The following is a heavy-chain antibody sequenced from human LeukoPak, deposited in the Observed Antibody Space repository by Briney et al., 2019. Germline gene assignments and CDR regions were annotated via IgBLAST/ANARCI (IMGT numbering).Heavy chain of an antibody. CDR3: ARRTLRGSYPKAEYFQH. V-gene: IGHV4-59*12. D-gene: IGHD1-26*01. J-gene: IGHJ1*01. CDR1: GGSISSSF. Sequence: SETLSLTCSVSGGSISSSFWSWLRQSPGKGLEWIGHISYSGNTNYNPSLESRVTISVDTPNSEVSLTLDSVTAADTAVYYCARRTLRGSYPKAEYFQHWGQGTLVTVSS. CDR2: ISYSGNT.